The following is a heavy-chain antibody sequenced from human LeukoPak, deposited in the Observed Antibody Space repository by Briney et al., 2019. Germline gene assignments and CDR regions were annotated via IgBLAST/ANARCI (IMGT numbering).Heavy chain of an antibody. J-gene: IGHJ4*02. CDR1: GFTFSSYG. CDR2: ISYDGSNK. D-gene: IGHD2-2*02. V-gene: IGHV3-30*03. CDR3: ARVSGYCSSTSCYTSFDY. Sequence: GSLRLSCAASGFTFSSYGMHWVRQAPGKGLEWVAVISYDGSNKYYADSVKGRFTISRDNSKNTLYLQMNSLRAEDTAVYYCARVSGYCSSTSCYTSFDYWGQGTLVTVSS.